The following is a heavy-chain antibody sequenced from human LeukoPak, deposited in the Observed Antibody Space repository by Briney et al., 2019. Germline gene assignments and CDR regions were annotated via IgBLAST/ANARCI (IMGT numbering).Heavy chain of an antibody. CDR2: ISGSGGNT. V-gene: IGHV3-23*01. D-gene: IGHD6-13*01. Sequence: GGSLRLSCAASGFTSSTHAMSWVRQAPGKGLEWVSGISGSGGNTYYADSVKGRFTISRDNSNNTLYLQMNSLRAEDTAVYYCARHSRGRWYVFDYWGQGTLVTVSS. J-gene: IGHJ4*02. CDR3: ARHSRGRWYVFDY. CDR1: GFTSSTHA.